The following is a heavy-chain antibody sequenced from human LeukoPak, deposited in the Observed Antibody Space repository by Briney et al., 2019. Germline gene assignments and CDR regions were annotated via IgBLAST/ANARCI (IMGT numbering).Heavy chain of an antibody. V-gene: IGHV3-7*01. D-gene: IGHD2-8*02. J-gene: IGHJ4*02. CDR1: GSTFGVFW. CDR2: INKDGSDK. CDR3: ARNQHWSRDI. Sequence: PGGSRRLSCVPSGSTFGVFWAGCFRPPPGRGRGWVANINKDGSDKYYMDSVTGRFSISRDNAKNSLSLQMNSLRVDDTAVYYCARNQHWSRDIWGQGILVTVSS.